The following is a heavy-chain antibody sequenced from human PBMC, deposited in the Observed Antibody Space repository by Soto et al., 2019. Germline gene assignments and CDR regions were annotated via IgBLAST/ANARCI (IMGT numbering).Heavy chain of an antibody. CDR2: IDWDDDK. CDR1: GFSLSTSGMC. Sequence: SGPTLVNPTQTLTLTCTFSGFSLSTSGMCVSWIRQPPGKALEWLARIDWDDDKYYSTSLKTRLTISKDTSKNQVVLTMTNMGPVDTATYYCARTTNYDSSGYYYDYWGQGTLVTVSS. V-gene: IGHV2-70*11. J-gene: IGHJ4*02. D-gene: IGHD3-22*01. CDR3: ARTTNYDSSGYYYDY.